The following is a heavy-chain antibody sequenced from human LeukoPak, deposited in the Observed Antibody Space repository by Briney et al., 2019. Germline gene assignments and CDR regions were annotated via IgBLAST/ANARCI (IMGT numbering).Heavy chain of an antibody. CDR1: GFTFSSCW. CDR3: ARAYYYDSSGYTHAFDI. J-gene: IGHJ3*02. V-gene: IGHV3-74*01. Sequence: GGSLRLSCAASGFTFSSCWMHWVRQAPGKGLVWVSRINSDGSRTNYADFVKGRFTISRDTAKNTLYLQMNSLRAEDTAVYYCARAYYYDSSGYTHAFDIWGQGTMVTVSS. D-gene: IGHD3-22*01. CDR2: INSDGSRT.